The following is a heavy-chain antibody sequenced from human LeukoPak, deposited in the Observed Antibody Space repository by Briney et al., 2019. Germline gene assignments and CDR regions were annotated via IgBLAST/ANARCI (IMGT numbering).Heavy chain of an antibody. CDR1: GFTFSCYG. CDR2: IGYDGSNE. J-gene: IGHJ4*02. CDR3: VAYSSTWYSIDY. V-gene: IGHV3-30*02. D-gene: IGHD6-13*01. Sequence: QSGGSLRLSCAASGFTFSCYGMHWVRQAPGKGLEWVAFIGYDGSNEDYAYSVKGRFTISSDNSRNTLYLQMNSLRAEDTAVYYCVAYSSTWYSIDYWGQGTLVTVAS.